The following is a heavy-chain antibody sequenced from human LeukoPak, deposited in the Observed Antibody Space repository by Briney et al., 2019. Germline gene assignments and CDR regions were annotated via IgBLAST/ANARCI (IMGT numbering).Heavy chain of an antibody. CDR2: IIPILGIA. J-gene: IGHJ4*02. D-gene: IGHD5-18*01. Sequence: SVTASSKVSGGTSIRYAISWVRQAPGQGVEWIGRIIPILGIANYAQKSQGRVTIPADNTTSTAYMELRSLRSEDTAVYCCARGAETYSYGSIFDYWGEGTLVTVSS. CDR3: ARGAETYSYGSIFDY. V-gene: IGHV1-69*04. CDR1: GGTSIRYA.